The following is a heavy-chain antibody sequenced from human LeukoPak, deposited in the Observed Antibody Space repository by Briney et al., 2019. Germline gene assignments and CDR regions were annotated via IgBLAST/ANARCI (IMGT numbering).Heavy chain of an antibody. V-gene: IGHV1-18*01. CDR2: TTAYNVKT. J-gene: IGHJ3*01. D-gene: IGHD5-12*01. CDR1: GYTFSNYG. CDR3: ARDARYSGYDSAFDV. Sequence: GASVRVSCKASGYTFSNYGITWVRQAPGQGLEWMGWTTAYNVKTDYAQNLQGRVTMTTDTSTTTAYMELRSLRSDDTAMYYCARDARYSGYDSAFDVWGQGTMVTVSS.